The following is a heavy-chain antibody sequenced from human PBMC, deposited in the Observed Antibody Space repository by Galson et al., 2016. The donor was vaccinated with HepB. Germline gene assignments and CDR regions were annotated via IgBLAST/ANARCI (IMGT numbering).Heavy chain of an antibody. V-gene: IGHV1-58*01. Sequence: SVKVSCKASGLTFGNHAVQWVRQARGQRLEWIGWIVLGSANANYAQKFQGRVTITADESTSAAYMELSSLRSEDTAVYYCATHYYDRSGYNFFDFWGQGTLVTVSS. D-gene: IGHD3-22*01. CDR1: GLTFGNHA. CDR3: ATHYYDRSGYNFFDF. CDR2: IVLGSANA. J-gene: IGHJ4*02.